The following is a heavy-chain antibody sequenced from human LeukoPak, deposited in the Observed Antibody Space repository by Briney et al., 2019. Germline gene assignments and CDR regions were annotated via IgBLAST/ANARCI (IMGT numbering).Heavy chain of an antibody. CDR1: GYSFTNYW. J-gene: IGHJ5*02. CDR2: IYPGDSAT. Sequence: GESLKISCKGSGYSFTNYWIGWVRQMPGKGLEWMGIIYPGDSATRYSPSFQGQVTISADKSISTAYLQWSSLKASDTAMYYCARGGYYYDSSGPNWFDPWGQGTLVTVSS. CDR3: ARGGYYYDSSGPNWFDP. V-gene: IGHV5-51*01. D-gene: IGHD3-22*01.